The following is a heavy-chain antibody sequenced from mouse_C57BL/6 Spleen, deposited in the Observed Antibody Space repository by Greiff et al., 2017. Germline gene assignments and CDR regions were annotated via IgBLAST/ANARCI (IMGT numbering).Heavy chain of an antibody. D-gene: IGHD1-1*01. V-gene: IGHV1-15*01. J-gene: IGHJ3*01. CDR1: GYTFTDYG. Sequence: QVQLQQSGAELVRPGASVTLSCKASGYTFTDYGMHWVKQTPVHGLEWIGAIDPETGGTAYNQKFKGKAILTVATSSSTSYMELRSLTSEDSAVYYCTRNYGSSSWFAYWGQGTLVTVSA. CDR3: TRNYGSSSWFAY. CDR2: IDPETGGT.